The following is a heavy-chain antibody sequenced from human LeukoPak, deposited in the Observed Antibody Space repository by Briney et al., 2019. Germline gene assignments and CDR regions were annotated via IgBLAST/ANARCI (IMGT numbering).Heavy chain of an antibody. CDR2: IYYSGST. D-gene: IGHD2-15*01. CDR3: ARAAEGYCSGGSCPGDLDY. V-gene: IGHV4-30-4*01. J-gene: IGHJ4*02. CDR1: GGSISSGDYY. Sequence: SQTLSLTCTVSGGSISSGDYYWSWIRQPPGKVLQWIGYIYYSGSTYYNPSLKSRVTISVDTSKNQFSLKLSSVTAADTAVYYCARAAEGYCSGGSCPGDLDYWGQGTLVTVSS.